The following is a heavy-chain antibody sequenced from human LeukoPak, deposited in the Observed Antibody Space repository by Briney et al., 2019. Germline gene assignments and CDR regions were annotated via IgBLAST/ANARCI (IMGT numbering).Heavy chain of an antibody. D-gene: IGHD3-10*01. V-gene: IGHV3-23*01. CDR1: GFTFSSHA. J-gene: IGHJ5*02. CDR2: ISGSGGST. Sequence: PGGSLRLSCAASGFTFSSHAMSWVRQAPGKGLEWVSAISGSGGSTYYADSVKGRFTISRDNSKNTLYLQMNSLRAEDTAVYYCAKGRLLLWFGELDPWGQGTLVTVSS. CDR3: AKGRLLLWFGELDP.